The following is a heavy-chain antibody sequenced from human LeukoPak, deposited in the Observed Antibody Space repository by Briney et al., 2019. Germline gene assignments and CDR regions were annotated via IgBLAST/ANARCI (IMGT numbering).Heavy chain of an antibody. Sequence: SETLSLTCAVYGGSFSGYYWSWIRQPPGKGLEWIGEINHSGGTNYNPSLKSRVTISVDTSKNQFSLKLSSVTAADTAVYYCARGWGYYGSGRTPHYFDYWGQGTLVTVSS. CDR1: GGSFSGYY. CDR2: INHSGGT. V-gene: IGHV4-34*01. D-gene: IGHD3-10*01. J-gene: IGHJ4*02. CDR3: ARGWGYYGSGRTPHYFDY.